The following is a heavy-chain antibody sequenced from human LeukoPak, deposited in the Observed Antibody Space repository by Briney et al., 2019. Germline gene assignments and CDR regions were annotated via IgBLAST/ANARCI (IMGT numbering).Heavy chain of an antibody. CDR3: AKAQWLVLFPFDY. Sequence: GGSLRLSCAASGFTFSSYAMSWVRQAPGKGLEWVSAISGSGGSTYHADSVKGRFTISRDNSKNTLYLQMNSLRAEDTAVYYCAKAQWLVLFPFDYWGQGTLVTVSS. D-gene: IGHD6-19*01. CDR2: ISGSGGST. J-gene: IGHJ4*02. V-gene: IGHV3-23*01. CDR1: GFTFSSYA.